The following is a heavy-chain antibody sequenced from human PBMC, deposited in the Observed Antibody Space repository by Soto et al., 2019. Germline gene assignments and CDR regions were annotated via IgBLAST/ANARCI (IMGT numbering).Heavy chain of an antibody. J-gene: IGHJ5*02. D-gene: IGHD6-13*01. Sequence: QVQLQESGPGLVKPSQTLSLTCTVSGGSISSGDYYWSWIRQPPGKVLEWIGYIYYRGSTYYNPSLKSRVTISVDTSTNQFSLKLSSVTAADTAVYYCDRERPDGSRLDPWGQGTLVTVSS. V-gene: IGHV4-30-4*01. CDR2: IYYRGST. CDR1: GGSISSGDYY. CDR3: DRERPDGSRLDP.